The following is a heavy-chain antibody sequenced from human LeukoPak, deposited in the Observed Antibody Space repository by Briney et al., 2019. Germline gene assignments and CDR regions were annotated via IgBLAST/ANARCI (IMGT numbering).Heavy chain of an antibody. CDR2: MNPNSGNT. CDR1: GYTFTSYD. V-gene: IGHV1-8*01. J-gene: IGHJ4*02. CDR3: ARDDILTGFDY. Sequence: ASVKVSCKASGYTFTSYDINWVRPATGQGLEWMGWMNPNSGNTGYAQKFRGRVTMTRKTSISTAYMELSSLRSEDTAVYYCARDDILTGFDYWGQGTLVTVSS. D-gene: IGHD3-9*01.